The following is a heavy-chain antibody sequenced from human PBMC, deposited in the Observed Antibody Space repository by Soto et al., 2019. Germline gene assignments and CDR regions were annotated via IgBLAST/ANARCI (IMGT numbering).Heavy chain of an antibody. J-gene: IGHJ4*02. CDR1: GGSISSGGYY. D-gene: IGHD3-10*01. Sequence: PSETLSLTCTVSGGSISSGGYYWSWIRQHPGKGLEWIGYIYYSGSTYYNPSLKSRVTISVDTSKNQFSLKLSSVTAADTAVYYCARGSMVRGVIMVRVPVGFDYWGQGTLVTVSS. CDR2: IYYSGST. CDR3: ARGSMVRGVIMVRVPVGFDY. V-gene: IGHV4-31*03.